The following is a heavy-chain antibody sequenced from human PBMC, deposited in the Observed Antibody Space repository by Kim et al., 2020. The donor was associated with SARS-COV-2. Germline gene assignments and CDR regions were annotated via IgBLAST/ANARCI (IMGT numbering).Heavy chain of an antibody. CDR2: ISYDGSNK. CDR1: GFTFSSYG. Sequence: GGSLRLSCAASGFTFSSYGMHWVRQAPGKGLEWVAVISYDGSNKYYADSVKGRFTISRDNSKNTLYLQMNSLRAEDTAVYYCAKGRSGWKTHWYFDLWGR. V-gene: IGHV3-30*18. D-gene: IGHD6-19*01. CDR3: AKGRSGWKTHWYFDL. J-gene: IGHJ2*01.